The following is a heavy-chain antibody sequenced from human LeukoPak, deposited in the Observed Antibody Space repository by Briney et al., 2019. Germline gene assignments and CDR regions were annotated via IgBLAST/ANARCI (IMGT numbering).Heavy chain of an antibody. CDR2: ISYSGST. D-gene: IGHD6-13*01. CDR3: ARSVYSSSWCRIDY. J-gene: IGHJ4*02. Sequence: SETLSLTCTVSGGSISSFYWTWIRQPPGRGLEWIGYISYSGSTNYNPSLKSRVTLSVDTSKNQFSLKLSSVTAADTAVYYCARSVYSSSWCRIDYWGQGALVTVSS. CDR1: GGSISSFY. V-gene: IGHV4-59*12.